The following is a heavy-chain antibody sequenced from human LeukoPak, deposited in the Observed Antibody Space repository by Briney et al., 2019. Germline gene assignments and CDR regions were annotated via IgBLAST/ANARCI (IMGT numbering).Heavy chain of an antibody. Sequence: ASVKVSCKASGYTFTSYGISWVRQAPGQGLEWKGWISAYNGNTNYAQKLQGRVTMTTDTSTSTAYMELRSLRSDDTAVYYCARGGRGYCSSTSCYEGRNWFDPWGQGTLVTVSS. J-gene: IGHJ5*02. V-gene: IGHV1-18*01. CDR2: ISAYNGNT. D-gene: IGHD2-2*01. CDR1: GYTFTSYG. CDR3: ARGGRGYCSSTSCYEGRNWFDP.